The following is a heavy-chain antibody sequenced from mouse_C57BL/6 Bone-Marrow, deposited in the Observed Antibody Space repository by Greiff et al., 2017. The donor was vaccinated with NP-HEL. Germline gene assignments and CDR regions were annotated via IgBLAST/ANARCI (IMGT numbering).Heavy chain of an antibody. CDR1: GYTFTSYG. Sequence: QVQLKQSGAELARPGASVKLSCKASGYTFTSYGISWVKQRTGQGLEWIGEIYPRSGNTYYNEKFKGKATLTADKSSSTAYMELRSLTSEDSAVYFCAAFPYYSNYDAMDYWGQGTSVTVSS. J-gene: IGHJ4*01. D-gene: IGHD2-5*01. CDR3: AAFPYYSNYDAMDY. V-gene: IGHV1-81*01. CDR2: IYPRSGNT.